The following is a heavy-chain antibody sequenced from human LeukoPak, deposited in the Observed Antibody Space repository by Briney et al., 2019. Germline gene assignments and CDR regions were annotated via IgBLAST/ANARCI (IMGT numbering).Heavy chain of an antibody. CDR2: IYYSGKT. V-gene: IGHV4-30-4*01. CDR1: GDSITSDNYF. CDR3: VTYYFDSSGPKKNY. J-gene: IGHJ4*02. D-gene: IGHD3-22*01. Sequence: SETLSLTCTVSGDSITSDNYFWSWVRQPPGKGLEWIGYIYYSGKTNYNPSLKSRVTISVDTSKKQFSLKLSSVTAADTAVYYCVTYYFDSSGPKKNYWGQGTLVTVSS.